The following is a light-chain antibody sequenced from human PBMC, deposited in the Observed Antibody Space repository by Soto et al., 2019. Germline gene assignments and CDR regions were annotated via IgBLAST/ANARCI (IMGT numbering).Light chain of an antibody. CDR2: EVS. Sequence: QSALTQPASVSGSPGQSITISCTGTSSDVGGYNYVSWYQQHPGKVPRLMIYEVSNRPSGLSNRFSGSESGNTASLTISGLQAEDEATYYCSAYTRGNNWVFGGGTKLTVL. V-gene: IGLV2-14*01. CDR1: SSDVGGYNY. J-gene: IGLJ3*02. CDR3: SAYTRGNNWV.